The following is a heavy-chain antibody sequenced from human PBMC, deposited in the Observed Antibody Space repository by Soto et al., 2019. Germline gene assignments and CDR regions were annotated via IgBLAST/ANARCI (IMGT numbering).Heavy chain of an antibody. CDR2: IYYSGST. CDR3: ARAVWEVDGYNRYYYYYMDV. V-gene: IGHV4-59*01. D-gene: IGHD3-16*01. J-gene: IGHJ6*03. CDR1: GGSISSYY. Sequence: SETLSLTCTVSGGSISSYYWSWIRQPPGKGLEWIGYIYYSGSTNYNPSLKSRVTISVDTSKNQFSLKLSSVTAADTAVYYCARAVWEVDGYNRYYYYYMDVWGKGTTVTVSS.